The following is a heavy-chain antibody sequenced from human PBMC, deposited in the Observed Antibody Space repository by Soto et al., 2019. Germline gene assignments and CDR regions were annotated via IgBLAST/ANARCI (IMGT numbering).Heavy chain of an antibody. CDR1: GFTFSSYA. J-gene: IGHJ6*02. CDR3: SWELRLGLNYYYYGMDV. Sequence: GGSLRLSCAASGFTFSSYAMSWVRQAPGKGLEWVSAISGSGGSTYYADSVKGRFTISRDNSKNTLYLQMNSLRAEDTAVYYCSWELRLGLNYYYYGMDVWGQGTTVTVSS. D-gene: IGHD1-26*01. V-gene: IGHV3-23*01. CDR2: ISGSGGST.